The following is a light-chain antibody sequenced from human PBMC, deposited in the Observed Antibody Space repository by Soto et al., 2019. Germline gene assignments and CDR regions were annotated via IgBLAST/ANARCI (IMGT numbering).Light chain of an antibody. CDR1: QSVSSSD. V-gene: IGKV3-20*01. CDR3: QQYDT. CDR2: SAS. J-gene: IGKJ2*01. Sequence: IVLTQSPGTLSLSPGERATLSCRASQSVSSSDLAWYQQKPGQAPRLLIYSASSRATGIPDRFSGSGSGTDFTLTNSRLEPEDFAVYYCQQYDTFGQGTKLEIK.